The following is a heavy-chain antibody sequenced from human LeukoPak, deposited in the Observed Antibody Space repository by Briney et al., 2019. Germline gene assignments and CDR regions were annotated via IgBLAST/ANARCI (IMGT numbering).Heavy chain of an antibody. D-gene: IGHD3-10*02. J-gene: IGHJ6*04. CDR1: RFTFSDYA. CDR2: LSGSGGST. CDR3: AELGITMIGGV. V-gene: IGHV3-23*01. Sequence: GGSLRLSCVGSRFTFSDYAMSWVRQAPGKGLEWVSGLSGSGGSTYYIDSVKGRFTISRDNSKNTLYLQMNSLRAEDTAVYYCAELGITMIGGVWGKGTTVTVSS.